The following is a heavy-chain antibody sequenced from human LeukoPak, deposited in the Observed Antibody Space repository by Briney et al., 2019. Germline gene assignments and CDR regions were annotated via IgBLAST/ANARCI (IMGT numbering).Heavy chain of an antibody. CDR1: GFPFLSYE. Sequence: GSLRLSCAASGFPFLSYEMNWVRQAPGKGLEWVSYIGRSDNSTHYADSVKGRFTISRDNAKNSLYLQMNSLRVEDMGVYYCARETRGQYYDSRGPDHWGQGTLVTVSS. J-gene: IGHJ5*02. CDR3: ARETRGQYYDSRGPDH. V-gene: IGHV3-48*03. CDR2: IGRSDNST. D-gene: IGHD3-22*01.